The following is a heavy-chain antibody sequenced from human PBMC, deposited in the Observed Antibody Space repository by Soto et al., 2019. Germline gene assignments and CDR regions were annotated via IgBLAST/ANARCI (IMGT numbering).Heavy chain of an antibody. CDR3: ATTNGASSSDSSY. CDR1: GDSINSGDHF. J-gene: IGHJ4*02. V-gene: IGHV4-31*03. Sequence: PSETLSLTCSASGDSINSGDHFWNWIRQKSGKGLEWIGDIYYSGATYYNASLKTRVSISIHKSKSHFSLNLISLTAADTAVYYCATTNGASSSDSSYGGQGTLVTVSS. D-gene: IGHD3-22*01. CDR2: IYYSGAT.